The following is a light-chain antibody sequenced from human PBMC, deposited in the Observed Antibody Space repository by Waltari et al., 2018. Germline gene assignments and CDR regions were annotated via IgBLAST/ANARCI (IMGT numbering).Light chain of an antibody. CDR1: QGISSA. CDR2: DAS. J-gene: IGKJ2*01. Sequence: AIQLTQAASSLSASVGDRVTITCRASQGISSALAWYQQKPGKAPKLLIYDASSLESGVPSRFSGSGSGTDFTLTISSLQPEDFATYYCQQFNSYPRTFGQGTKLEIK. V-gene: IGKV1-13*02. CDR3: QQFNSYPRT.